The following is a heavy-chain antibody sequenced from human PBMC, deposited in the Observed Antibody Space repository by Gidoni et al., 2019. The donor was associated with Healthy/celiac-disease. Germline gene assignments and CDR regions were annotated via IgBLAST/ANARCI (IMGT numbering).Heavy chain of an antibody. J-gene: IGHJ4*02. CDR3: ARGLTGDDLYYFDY. D-gene: IGHD7-27*01. CDR1: GGSIRSGGSY. Sequence: QVQLQESGPGLVKPSQTLSLPCTVSGGSIRSGGSYWSWIRQHPGKGLEWIGYIYYSGSTYYNPSLKSRVTISVDTSKNQFSLKLSSVTAADTAVYYCARGLTGDDLYYFDYWGQGTLVTVSS. CDR2: IYYSGST. V-gene: IGHV4-31*03.